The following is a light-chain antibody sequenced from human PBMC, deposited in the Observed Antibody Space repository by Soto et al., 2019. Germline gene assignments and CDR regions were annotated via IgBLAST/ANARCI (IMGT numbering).Light chain of an antibody. Sequence: DVVMTQSPLSLPVTLGQPASISCRSSQSLVYKDGNTYLNWFQQRPGQPPRPLLYRVSNRDSGVPDRFSGSGSGTEFTLMISRVEAEDVGVYYCMQGTHWPYTFGQGTKLEIK. CDR1: QSLVYKDGNTY. CDR2: RVS. J-gene: IGKJ2*01. CDR3: MQGTHWPYT. V-gene: IGKV2-30*01.